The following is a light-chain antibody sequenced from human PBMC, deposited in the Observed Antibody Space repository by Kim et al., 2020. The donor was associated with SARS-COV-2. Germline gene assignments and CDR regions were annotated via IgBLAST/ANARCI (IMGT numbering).Light chain of an antibody. CDR3: QQHSNWPLT. Sequence: EIVLTQSPATLSLSPGERATLSCRASQSVSSYLAWYQQKPGQAPRLLIYDASNRATGIPARFSGSGSGTDFTLTISSLEPEDFAVYYCQQHSNWPLTFGQGTRLDIK. CDR2: DAS. V-gene: IGKV3-11*01. CDR1: QSVSSY. J-gene: IGKJ5*01.